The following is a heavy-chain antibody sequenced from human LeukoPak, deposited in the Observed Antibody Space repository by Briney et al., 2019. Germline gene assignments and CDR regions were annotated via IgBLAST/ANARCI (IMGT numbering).Heavy chain of an antibody. CDR3: VKDRPCETCMPMDA. CDR1: GFRFTDYS. Sequence: GGSLRLSCAASGFRFTDYSMSWVRQAPGKGLEWVAGLGRSGEYKYYADSVKGRFTISRDNSKDTVTLQMNSLRAEDSAIYFCVKDRPCETCMPMDAWGQGTTVTVSS. D-gene: IGHD2-2*01. V-gene: IGHV3-23*01. CDR2: LGRSGEYK. J-gene: IGHJ6*02.